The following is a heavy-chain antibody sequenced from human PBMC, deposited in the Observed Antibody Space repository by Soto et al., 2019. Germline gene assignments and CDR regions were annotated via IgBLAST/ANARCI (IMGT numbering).Heavy chain of an antibody. Sequence: ASVKVSCKAFGFIFNNYAISWVRQAPGQGLEWMGWISANSGNTGYAQKFQGRVTMTRNTSISTAYMELSSLRSEDTAVYYCAKDWAYCGGDCYYYGMDVWGQGTTVTVSS. V-gene: IGHV1-8*02. D-gene: IGHD2-21*01. CDR2: ISANSGNT. CDR1: GFIFNNYA. J-gene: IGHJ6*02. CDR3: AKDWAYCGGDCYYYGMDV.